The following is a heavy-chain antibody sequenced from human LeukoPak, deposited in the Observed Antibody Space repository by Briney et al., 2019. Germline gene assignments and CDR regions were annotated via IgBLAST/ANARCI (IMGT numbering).Heavy chain of an antibody. CDR2: FDPEDGET. CDR1: GYTLTELS. CDR3: AVLLTTGGYYGMDV. Sequence: VASVKVSCKVSGYTLTELSLHWVRQAPGKGLEWMGRFDPEDGETIYARKFQGRVTMTEDTSTDTAYMELSSLRSEDTAVYFCAVLLTTGGYYGMDVWGQGTTVTVSS. V-gene: IGHV1-24*01. J-gene: IGHJ6*02. D-gene: IGHD1-1*01.